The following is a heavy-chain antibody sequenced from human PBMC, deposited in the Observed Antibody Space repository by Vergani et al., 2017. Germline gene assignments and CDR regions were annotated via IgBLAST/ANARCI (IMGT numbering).Heavy chain of an antibody. CDR2: IYYDGSKK. Sequence: QVQLVESGGVVVQPGRSLRLSCTSSGFTFSTYAMHWVRQAPGKGLEWVAIIYYDGSKKYYADSGKGRFTISRDNSRNTLDLRMSSLRAEDTAIYYCVREGSYCGSTTCRKPSYVYYYHMDVWGEGTTVTVSS. CDR1: GFTFSTYA. V-gene: IGHV3-33*01. J-gene: IGHJ6*03. CDR3: VREGSYCGSTTCRKPSYVYYYHMDV. D-gene: IGHD2-21*01.